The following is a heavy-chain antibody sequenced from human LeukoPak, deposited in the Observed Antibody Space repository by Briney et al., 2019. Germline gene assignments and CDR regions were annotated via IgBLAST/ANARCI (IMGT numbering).Heavy chain of an antibody. CDR2: ISGGGGST. J-gene: IGHJ4*02. CDR3: ARESYDFGY. D-gene: IGHD3-3*01. Sequence: GGSLRLSCAASGFIFNSYAMSWVRQAPGKGLEWVSAISGGGGSTYYADSVKGRFTISRDNSKNTLYLQMNSLRAEDTAVYYCARESYDFGYWGQGTLVTVSS. V-gene: IGHV3-23*01. CDR1: GFIFNSYA.